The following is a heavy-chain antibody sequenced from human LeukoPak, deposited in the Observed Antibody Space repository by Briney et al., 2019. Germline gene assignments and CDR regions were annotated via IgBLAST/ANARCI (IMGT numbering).Heavy chain of an antibody. CDR1: GGSISSSSYY. V-gene: IGHV4-39*01. D-gene: IGHD1-1*01. CDR3: ARISGGTTSWFDP. CDR2: IYYSGST. J-gene: IGHJ5*02. Sequence: SETLSLTCTVSGGSISSSSYYWGWILQPPGKGLEWIGSIYYSGSTYYNPSLKSRVTISVDTSKNQFSLKLSSVTAADTAVYYCARISGGTTSWFDPWGQGTLVTVSS.